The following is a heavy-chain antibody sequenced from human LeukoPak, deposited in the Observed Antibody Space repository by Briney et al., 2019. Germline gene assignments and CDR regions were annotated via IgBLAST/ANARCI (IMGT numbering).Heavy chain of an antibody. D-gene: IGHD6-6*01. CDR3: ARALSIAAPPGGY. CDR1: GGSISRGGYY. Sequence: SQTLSLTCTVSGGSISRGGYYWSWIRQHPGKGLEWIGYIYYSGSTYYNPSLKSRVTISVDTSKNQFSLKLSSVTAADTAVYYCARALSIAAPPGGYWGQGTLVTVSS. CDR2: IYYSGST. V-gene: IGHV4-31*03. J-gene: IGHJ4*02.